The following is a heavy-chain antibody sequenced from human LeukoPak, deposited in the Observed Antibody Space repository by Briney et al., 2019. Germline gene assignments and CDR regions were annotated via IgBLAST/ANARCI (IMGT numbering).Heavy chain of an antibody. Sequence: VASVKVSCKVSEYTVTELSFHWVRQAPREGLEWMGGFDAENDETIYAQKFQGRVTVTQDTSTDTAYMELSSLRSEDTAVYYCAKEKAWNHGGFDYWAREPRSSSPQ. J-gene: IGHJ4*02. V-gene: IGHV1-24*01. CDR3: AKEKAWNHGGFDY. D-gene: IGHD1-14*01. CDR2: FDAENDET. CDR1: EYTVTELS.